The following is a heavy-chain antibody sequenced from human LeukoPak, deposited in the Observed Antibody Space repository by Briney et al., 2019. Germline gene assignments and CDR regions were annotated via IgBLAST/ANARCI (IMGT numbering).Heavy chain of an antibody. V-gene: IGHV4-4*07. Sequence: PSETLSLTCTVSGGSISSYYWSWIRQPAGKGLEWIGRIYTSGSTNYNPSLKSRVTMSVDTSKNQFSLKLSSVTAADTAVYYCARDAYCSGGSCYSGFVYWGQGTLVTVSS. CDR3: ARDAYCSGGSCYSGFVY. J-gene: IGHJ4*02. D-gene: IGHD2-15*01. CDR1: GGSISSYY. CDR2: IYTSGST.